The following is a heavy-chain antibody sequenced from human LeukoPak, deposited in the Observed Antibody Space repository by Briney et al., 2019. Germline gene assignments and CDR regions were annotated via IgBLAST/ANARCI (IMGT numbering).Heavy chain of an antibody. V-gene: IGHV4-59*08. CDR1: GGSISSYY. Sequence: SETLSLTCTVSGGSISSYYWSWIRQPPGKGLEWIGYIYYSGSTNYNPSLKSRVTISVDTSKNQFSLKLSSVTAADTAVYYCARHSDIVVGINYYNYYGMDVWGQGTTVTVSS. CDR3: ARHSDIVVGINYYNYYGMDV. J-gene: IGHJ6*02. CDR2: IYYSGST. D-gene: IGHD2-15*01.